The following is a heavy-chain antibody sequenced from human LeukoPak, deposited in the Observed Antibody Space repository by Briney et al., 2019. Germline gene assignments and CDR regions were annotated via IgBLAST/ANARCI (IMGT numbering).Heavy chain of an antibody. Sequence: QPGGSLRLSCAVSGFTFSSYAMNWVRQASGKGLEWVSYISSSRTIHYADSVKGRFTISRDNAKNSLYLQMNSLRAEDTAVYYCARDTHYYGSGSPAFDIWGQGTMVTVSS. CDR1: GFTFSSYA. CDR3: ARDTHYYGSGSPAFDI. V-gene: IGHV3-48*01. D-gene: IGHD3-10*01. CDR2: ISSSRTI. J-gene: IGHJ3*02.